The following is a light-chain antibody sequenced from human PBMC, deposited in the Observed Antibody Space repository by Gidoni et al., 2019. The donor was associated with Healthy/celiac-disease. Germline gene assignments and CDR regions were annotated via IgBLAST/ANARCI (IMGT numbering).Light chain of an antibody. V-gene: IGKV1-5*01. CDR1: QSISSW. Sequence: DIQMTQSPSTLSASVGDRVPITCRASQSISSWLAWYQQKPGKAPQLLIYDASSLDSGVPSRFSGSGSGTEFTLTISSLQPDDFATYYCQQYNRYSHTFGQGTKLEIK. CDR3: QQYNRYSHT. CDR2: DAS. J-gene: IGKJ2*01.